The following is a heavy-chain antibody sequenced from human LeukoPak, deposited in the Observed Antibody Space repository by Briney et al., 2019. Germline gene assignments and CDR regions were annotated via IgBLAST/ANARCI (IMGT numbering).Heavy chain of an antibody. CDR1: GYTLTELS. CDR2: FDPEDGET. V-gene: IGHV1-24*01. D-gene: IGHD6-25*01. CDR3: FKFAAGPDPYYP. J-gene: IGHJ5*02. Sequence: ASVKVSCKVSGYTLTELSMHWGRQAPGKGLEWMGGFDPEDGETIYAQKFQGRVTMTEDTSTDTAYMELNNLKSEDTAIYYCFKFAAGPDPYYPWGQGTLVTVAS.